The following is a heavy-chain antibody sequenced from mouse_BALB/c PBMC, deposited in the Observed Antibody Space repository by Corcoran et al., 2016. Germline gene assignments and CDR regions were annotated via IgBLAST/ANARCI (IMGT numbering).Heavy chain of an antibody. D-gene: IGHD4-1*01. Sequence: EVQLQQSGAELVKPGTSVKLSCTASGFNIKDTYMHWVKQRPEQGLEWIGRIDPANGNTKYDPKFQGKATITADTSSNTAYLQLSSLTSEDTAVYYCANWDWYFDVWGVGITVTVSS. J-gene: IGHJ1*01. CDR3: ANWDWYFDV. V-gene: IGHV14-3*02. CDR1: GFNIKDTY. CDR2: IDPANGNT.